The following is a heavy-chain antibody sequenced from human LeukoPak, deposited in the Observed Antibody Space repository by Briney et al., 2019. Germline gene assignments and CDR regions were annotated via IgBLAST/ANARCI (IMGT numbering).Heavy chain of an antibody. Sequence: PSETLSLTCAVYGGSFSGYYWSWIRQPPGKGLEWIGEINHSGSTNYNPSLKSRVTISVDTSKNQFSLKLSSVTAADTAVYYCARETKITIFGVVIEYYFDYWGQGTLVTVSS. CDR1: GGSFSGYY. CDR2: INHSGST. V-gene: IGHV4-34*01. CDR3: ARETKITIFGVVIEYYFDY. D-gene: IGHD3-3*01. J-gene: IGHJ4*02.